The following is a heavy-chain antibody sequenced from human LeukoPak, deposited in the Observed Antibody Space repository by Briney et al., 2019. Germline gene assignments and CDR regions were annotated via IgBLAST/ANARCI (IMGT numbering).Heavy chain of an antibody. D-gene: IGHD5-12*01. CDR2: FDPEDGET. CDR3: ATAALEWLRFFV. V-gene: IGHV1-24*01. Sequence: ASVKVSCKVSGYTLTELSMHWVRQAPGKGLEWMGGFDPEDGETIYAQKFQGRVTMTEDASTDTAYMELSSLRSEDTAVYYCATAALEWLRFFVWGQGTLVTVSS. CDR1: GYTLTELS. J-gene: IGHJ4*02.